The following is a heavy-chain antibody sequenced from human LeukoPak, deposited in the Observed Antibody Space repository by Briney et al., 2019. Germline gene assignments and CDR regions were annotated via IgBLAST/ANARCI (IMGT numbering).Heavy chain of an antibody. D-gene: IGHD5-24*01. Sequence: NSGSIGYADSVKCRFTISRDNAKNSLYLQMNSLRAEDTALYYCAKEKGRTRDGYNFRYFDLWGRGTLVTVSS. CDR3: AKEKGRTRDGYNFRYFDL. CDR2: NSGSI. V-gene: IGHV3-9*01. J-gene: IGHJ2*01.